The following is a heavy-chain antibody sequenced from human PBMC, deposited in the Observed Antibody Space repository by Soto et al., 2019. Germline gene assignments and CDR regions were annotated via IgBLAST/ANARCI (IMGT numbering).Heavy chain of an antibody. J-gene: IGHJ4*02. D-gene: IGHD5-12*01. V-gene: IGHV3-30*18. CDR3: AKVKTRIVEMATDRVRGSLDY. CDR2: ISYDGSNK. CDR1: GFTFSSYG. Sequence: GGSLRLSCAASGFTFSSYGMHWVRQAPGKGLEWVAVISYDGSNKYYADSAKGRFTISGDNSKNTLYLKMNSLRAEDTAVYYCAKVKTRIVEMATDRVRGSLDYWGQGTLVTVSS.